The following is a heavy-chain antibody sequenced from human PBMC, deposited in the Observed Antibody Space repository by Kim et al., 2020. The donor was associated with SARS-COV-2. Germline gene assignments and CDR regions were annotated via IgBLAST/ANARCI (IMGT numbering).Heavy chain of an antibody. CDR3: ARDLVRFGELYPCYDY. J-gene: IGHJ4*02. CDR1: GYTFTSYG. V-gene: IGHV1-18*04. D-gene: IGHD3-10*01. Sequence: ASVKVSCKASGYTFTSYGISWVRQAPGQGLEWMGWISAYNGNTNYAQKLQGRVTMTTDTSTSTAYMELRSLRSDDTAVYYCARDLVRFGELYPCYDYWGQKALLTVSS. CDR2: ISAYNGNT.